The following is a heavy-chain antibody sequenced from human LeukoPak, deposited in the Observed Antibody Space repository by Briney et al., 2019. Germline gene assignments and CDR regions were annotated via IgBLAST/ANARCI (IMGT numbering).Heavy chain of an antibody. D-gene: IGHD1-1*01. J-gene: IGHJ4*02. Sequence: SETLSLTCAVYGGSFSGYYWSWIRQPPGKGLEWIGEINHSGSTNYNSSLKSRVTISVDTSKNQFSLKLSSVTAADTAVYYCNLDFDYWGQGTLVTVSS. CDR2: INHSGST. CDR1: GGSFSGYY. V-gene: IGHV4-34*01. CDR3: NLDFDY.